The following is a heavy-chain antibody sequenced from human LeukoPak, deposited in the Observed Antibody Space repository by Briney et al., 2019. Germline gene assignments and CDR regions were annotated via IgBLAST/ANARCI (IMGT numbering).Heavy chain of an antibody. CDR3: AKDLGYYDSIWFDP. Sequence: PGGSLRLSCAASGFTFSSYGMHWVRQAPGKGLEWVAAIWYDGSNKYYADSVKGRFTISRDNSKNTLYLQMNSLRAEDTAVYYCAKDLGYYDSIWFDPWGQGTLVTVSS. CDR2: IWYDGSNK. J-gene: IGHJ5*02. D-gene: IGHD3-22*01. CDR1: GFTFSSYG. V-gene: IGHV3-30*02.